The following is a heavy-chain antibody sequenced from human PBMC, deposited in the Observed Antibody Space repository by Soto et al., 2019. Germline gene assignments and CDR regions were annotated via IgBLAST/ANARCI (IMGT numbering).Heavy chain of an antibody. V-gene: IGHV3-23*01. D-gene: IGHD3-3*01. J-gene: IGHJ4*01. Sequence: EVQLLESGGGLVQPGGSLRLSCAASGFTFSSYAMSWVRQAPGKGLEWVSAISGSGGSTYYADSVKGRFTISRDKSKKTLYLQIDCLRAEDTAVYYCAKDNLCSGYFRFDYWGHGTLVTVSS. CDR2: ISGSGGST. CDR1: GFTFSSYA. CDR3: AKDNLCSGYFRFDY.